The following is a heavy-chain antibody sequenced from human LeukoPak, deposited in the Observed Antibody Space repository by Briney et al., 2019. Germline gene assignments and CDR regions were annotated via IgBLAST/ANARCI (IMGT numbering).Heavy chain of an antibody. CDR1: GGSFSGYY. CDR3: AGRGAPVVGASSFDF. D-gene: IGHD6-19*01. CDR2: INHSGST. V-gene: IGHV4-34*01. Sequence: SETLSLTCAVYGGSFSGYYWSWIRQPPGKGLEWIGEINHSGSTNYNPSLKSRVTISVDTSKNQFSLEVSSVTAADTAVYYCAGRGAPVVGASSFDFWGQGTLVTVSS. J-gene: IGHJ4*02.